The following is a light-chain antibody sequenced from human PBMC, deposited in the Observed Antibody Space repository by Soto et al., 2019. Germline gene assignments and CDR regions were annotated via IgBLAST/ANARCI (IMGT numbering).Light chain of an antibody. Sequence: DIQMTQSPSTLSASVGDRVTITCRASQSISSWLAWYQQKPGKAPKLLIYDASSLESGVPSRFSGSGSGTEFTLTISSLQPDDFATYYCQQYNSHRTFGQGTKVESK. CDR3: QQYNSHRT. CDR1: QSISSW. J-gene: IGKJ1*01. CDR2: DAS. V-gene: IGKV1-5*01.